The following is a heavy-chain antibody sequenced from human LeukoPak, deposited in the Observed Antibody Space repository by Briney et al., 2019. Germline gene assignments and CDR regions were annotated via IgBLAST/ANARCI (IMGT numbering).Heavy chain of an antibody. J-gene: IGHJ4*02. V-gene: IGHV4-4*09. D-gene: IGHD6-19*01. CDR1: GGSIRDYQ. CDR3: AREARFAVPVVGSGDY. CDR2: INTNGRT. Sequence: SETLSLTCAVSGGSIRDYQWSWIRQPPGKGLEWIGHINTNGRTDYNPSLRSRLTFSVDTSRDQFSLKLRSVTAADTAVYYCAREARFAVPVVGSGDYWGQGALVTVSS.